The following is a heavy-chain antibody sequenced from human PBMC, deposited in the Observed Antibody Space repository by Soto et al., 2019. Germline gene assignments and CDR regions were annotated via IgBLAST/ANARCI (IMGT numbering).Heavy chain of an antibody. CDR2: IWYDGSNK. CDR1: GFTFSSYG. V-gene: IGHV3-33*01. Sequence: QVQLVESGGGVVQPGRSPRLSCAASGFTFSSYGMHWVRQAPGKGLEWVAVIWYDGSNKYYADSVKGRFTISRDNSKNTLYLQMNSLRAEDTAVYYCARVYTHNSFDIWGQGTMVTVSS. J-gene: IGHJ3*02. D-gene: IGHD1-20*01. CDR3: ARVYTHNSFDI.